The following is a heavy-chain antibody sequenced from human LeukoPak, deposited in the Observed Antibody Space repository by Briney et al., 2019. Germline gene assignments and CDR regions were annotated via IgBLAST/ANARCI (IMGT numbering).Heavy chain of an antibody. CDR3: ARAADRAVLRFLEWLPDY. CDR2: INPSGGST. J-gene: IGHJ4*02. D-gene: IGHD3-3*01. V-gene: IGHV1-46*01. CDR1: GYTFTSYY. Sequence: GASVKVSCKASGYTFTSYYMHWVRQAPGQGLEWMGIINPSGGSTSYAQKFQGRVTITADESTSTAYMELSSLRSEDTAVYYCARAADRAVLRFLEWLPDYWGQGTLVTVSS.